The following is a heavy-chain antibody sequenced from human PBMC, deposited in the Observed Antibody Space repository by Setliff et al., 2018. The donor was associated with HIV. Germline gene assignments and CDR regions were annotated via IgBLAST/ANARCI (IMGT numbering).Heavy chain of an antibody. J-gene: IGHJ4*02. D-gene: IGHD2-15*01. Sequence: SETLSLTCTVSGGSISSYYWSWIRQPPGKGLEWIGYIYYSGSPNYNPSLQSRVTLSVDTSKNQFSLTLTSVTAADTAVYYCARGGRSDGYHIASWGQGILVTVSS. CDR1: GGSISSYY. CDR3: ARGGRSDGYHIAS. V-gene: IGHV4-59*01. CDR2: IYYSGSP.